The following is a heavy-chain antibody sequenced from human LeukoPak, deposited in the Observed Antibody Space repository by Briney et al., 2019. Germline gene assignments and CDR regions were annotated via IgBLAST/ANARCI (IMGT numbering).Heavy chain of an antibody. CDR3: AKTGYYGSGSYSDY. CDR1: GFTFEDYG. J-gene: IGHJ4*02. D-gene: IGHD3-10*01. V-gene: IGHV3-20*04. Sequence: PGGSLRLSCAASGFTFEDYGMSGVRQAPGKGLEWVSGINWNGDSPGYADSVKGRFTSSRDNATNSLYLQMNSLRAEDTASYYCAKTGYYGSGSYSDYWGQGTLVTVSS. CDR2: INWNGDSP.